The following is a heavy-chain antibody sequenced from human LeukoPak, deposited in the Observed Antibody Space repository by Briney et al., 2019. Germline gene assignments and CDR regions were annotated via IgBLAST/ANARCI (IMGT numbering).Heavy chain of an antibody. J-gene: IGHJ4*02. CDR2: INHSGGT. V-gene: IGHV4-34*01. Sequence: PSETLSPTCGVYGGSFSGYYWNWIRPPPGKGLEWIGEINHSGGTNYDPSRKSRVTISVDTSNNQFSLKLSSVTAADTAVYYCARGLRRWLRDPFDYWGQGTLVTVSS. D-gene: IGHD5-12*01. CDR3: ARGLRRWLRDPFDY. CDR1: GGSFSGYY.